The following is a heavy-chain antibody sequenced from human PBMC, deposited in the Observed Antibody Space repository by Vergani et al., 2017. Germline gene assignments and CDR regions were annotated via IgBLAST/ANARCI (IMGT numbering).Heavy chain of an antibody. Sequence: QLQLQESGPGLVEPSETLSLTCTVSGGSISSSSYYWGWIRQPPGKGLEWIGSIYYSGSTYYNPSLKSRVTISVDTSKNQFSLKLSSVTAADTAVYYCARGAGDSSGYYSTIGMDVWGQGTTVTVSS. V-gene: IGHV4-39*01. D-gene: IGHD3-22*01. CDR1: GGSISSSSYY. CDR3: ARGAGDSSGYYSTIGMDV. J-gene: IGHJ6*02. CDR2: IYYSGST.